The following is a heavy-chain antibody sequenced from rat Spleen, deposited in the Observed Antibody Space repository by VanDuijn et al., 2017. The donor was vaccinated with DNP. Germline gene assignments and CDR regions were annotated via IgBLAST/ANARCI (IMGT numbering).Heavy chain of an antibody. D-gene: IGHD3-1*01. CDR1: GFTFSDYY. Sequence: EVQLVESGGDLVRPGRSLKLSCAASGFTFSDYYMAWVRRAPAKGLEWVAYIRYDGGSTYYGDSVKGRFTISRDNAKSTLYLLMNSLRSEDMATYFCARWNTSHWYFDFWGPGTVVTVSS. J-gene: IGHJ1*01. V-gene: IGHV5-22*01. CDR2: IRYDGGST. CDR3: ARWNTSHWYFDF.